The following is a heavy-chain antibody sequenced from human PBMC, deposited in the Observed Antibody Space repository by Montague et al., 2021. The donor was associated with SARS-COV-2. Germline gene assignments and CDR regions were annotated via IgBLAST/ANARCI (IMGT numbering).Heavy chain of an antibody. CDR2: IYYSGST. CDR3: ARASVVVPTTRNWFDP. CDR1: GGSISSGGYY. D-gene: IGHD2-2*01. V-gene: IGHV4-31*03. Sequence: TLSLTCTVSGGSISSGGYYWSWIRQHPGKGLEWFGYIYYSGSTYYNPSLKSRLTISVDTSKNRFSLKLSSVTAADTAMYYCARASVVVPTTRNWFDPWGQGTLVTVPS. J-gene: IGHJ5*02.